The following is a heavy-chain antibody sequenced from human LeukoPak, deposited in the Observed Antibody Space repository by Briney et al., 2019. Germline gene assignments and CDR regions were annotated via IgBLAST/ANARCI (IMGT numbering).Heavy chain of an antibody. Sequence: ASVKVSCKASGYTFTSYYMYWVRQAPGQGLEWMAIINPSGGSTCYAQKFQGRVTMTRDTSTSTVYMELSSLRAEDTAVYYCARDTEPYGYDYYYGMDVWGQGTTVTVSS. CDR3: ARDTEPYGYDYYYGMDV. D-gene: IGHD5-18*01. CDR1: GYTFTSYY. V-gene: IGHV1-46*01. J-gene: IGHJ6*02. CDR2: INPSGGST.